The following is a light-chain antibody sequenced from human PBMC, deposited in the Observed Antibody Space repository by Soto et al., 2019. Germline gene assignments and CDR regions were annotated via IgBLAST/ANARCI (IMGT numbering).Light chain of an antibody. CDR1: KNDIGVYDF. J-gene: IGLJ1*01. Sequence: ASGSPGQSVTISCTGTKNDIGVYDFVSWYQHHPGKAPRLIIYEVVQRPSGVPDRFSGSKSGNTASLTVSGLQAADEADYFCKSYAGSNTYVFGSGTKVTVL. V-gene: IGLV2-8*01. CDR3: KSYAGSNTYV. CDR2: EVV.